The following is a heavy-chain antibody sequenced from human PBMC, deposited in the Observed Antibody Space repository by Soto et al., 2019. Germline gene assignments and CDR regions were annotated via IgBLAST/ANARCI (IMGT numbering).Heavy chain of an antibody. CDR1: GFTFSSYS. V-gene: IGHV3-48*01. CDR3: ARSPSYYANFDY. Sequence: EVQLVESGGGLVQPGGSLRLSCAASGFTFSSYSMNWVRQAPGKGLEWVSYISSGSSTIYYADSVKGRFTISRDNAKNSLYLHMNSLRAEDTAVYYCARSPSYYANFDYWGQGTLVTVSS. J-gene: IGHJ4*02. D-gene: IGHD3-22*01. CDR2: ISSGSSTI.